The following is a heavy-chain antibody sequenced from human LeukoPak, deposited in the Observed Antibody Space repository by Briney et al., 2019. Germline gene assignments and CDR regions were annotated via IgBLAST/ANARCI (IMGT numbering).Heavy chain of an antibody. J-gene: IGHJ4*02. CDR1: GDSTGSKY. CDR3: ARVRLYSSSWEFDY. CDR2: ISNSGST. D-gene: IGHD6-13*01. Sequence: SETLSLTCTVSGDSTGSKYWSWIRQPPGKGLEWIGYISNSGSTTYNPSLKSRVTISEGTTKNQFSLKLSSVTAADTAVYYCARVRLYSSSWEFDYWGQGTLVTVSS. V-gene: IGHV4-59*08.